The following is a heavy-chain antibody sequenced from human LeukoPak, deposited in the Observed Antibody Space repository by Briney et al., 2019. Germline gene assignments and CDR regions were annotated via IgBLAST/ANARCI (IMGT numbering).Heavy chain of an antibody. Sequence: PSQTLSLTCTVSGGSISSGGYYWSWIRQHPGKGLEWIGYIYYSGSTYYNPSLKSRVTISVDTSKNQFSLRLSSVTAADTAVYYCARGEIDYGGNSGEYNWFDPWGQGTLVTVSS. CDR3: ARGEIDYGGNSGEYNWFDP. J-gene: IGHJ5*02. CDR1: GGSISSGGYY. CDR2: IYYSGST. D-gene: IGHD4-23*01. V-gene: IGHV4-31*03.